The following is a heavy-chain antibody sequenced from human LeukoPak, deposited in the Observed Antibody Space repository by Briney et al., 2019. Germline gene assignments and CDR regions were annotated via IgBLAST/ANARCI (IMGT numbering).Heavy chain of an antibody. V-gene: IGHV3-74*01. J-gene: IGHJ3*02. CDR2: ISTDGSST. Sequence: PGGSLRLSCAASGFTFSSYWMHWVRHAPGKGLVWVSRISTDGSSTNSADSVKGRLTISRDNVKNTLYLNMNSLRAEDTAVYYCVREYSSSSGRAFDMWGQGTMVTVSP. D-gene: IGHD6-6*01. CDR3: VREYSSSSGRAFDM. CDR1: GFTFSSYW.